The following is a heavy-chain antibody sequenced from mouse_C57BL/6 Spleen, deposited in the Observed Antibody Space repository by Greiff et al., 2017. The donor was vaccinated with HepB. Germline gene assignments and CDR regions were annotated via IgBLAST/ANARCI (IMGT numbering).Heavy chain of an antibody. J-gene: IGHJ4*01. Sequence: QVQLQQPGAELVKPGASVKLSCKASGYTFTSYWMHWVKQRPGRGLEWIGRIDPNSGGTKYNEKFKSKATLTVDKPASTAYMQLSSLTSEDSAVYYCASGGGSDYEDAMDYWGQGTSVTVSS. CDR1: GYTFTSYW. D-gene: IGHD2-13*01. CDR3: ASGGGSDYEDAMDY. CDR2: IDPNSGGT. V-gene: IGHV1-72*01.